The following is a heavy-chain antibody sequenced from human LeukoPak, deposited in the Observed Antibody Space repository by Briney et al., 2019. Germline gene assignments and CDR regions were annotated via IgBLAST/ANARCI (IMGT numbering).Heavy chain of an antibody. J-gene: IGHJ6*02. V-gene: IGHV4-31*03. D-gene: IGHD3-10*01. CDR2: IYYSGST. CDR1: GGSISSGGYY. CDR3: ARGIRSIAMVRGVPRNYYGMDV. Sequence: SQTLSLTCTVSGGSISSGGYYWSWIRQHPGKGLEWIGYIYYSGSTNYNPSLKSRVTISVDTSKNQFSLKLSSVTAADTAVYYCARGIRSIAMVRGVPRNYYGMDVWGQGTRVTVSS.